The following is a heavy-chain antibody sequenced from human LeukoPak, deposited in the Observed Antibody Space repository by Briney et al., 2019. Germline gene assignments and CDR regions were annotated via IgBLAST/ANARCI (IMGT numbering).Heavy chain of an antibody. V-gene: IGHV4-4*02. Sequence: PSETLSLTCAVSGGSISTNNWWSWVRQPPGRGLEWIGEIYHTGSTNYSPSLRSRVTMSIDKSNNQFSLNLNSVTAADTAVYYCAKSGDYLWDYWGQGTLVTVSS. CDR3: AKSGDYLWDY. CDR2: IYHTGST. J-gene: IGHJ4*02. CDR1: GGSISTNNW. D-gene: IGHD3-16*01.